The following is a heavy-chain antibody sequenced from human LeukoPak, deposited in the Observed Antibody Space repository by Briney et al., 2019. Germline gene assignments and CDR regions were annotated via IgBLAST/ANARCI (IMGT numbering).Heavy chain of an antibody. J-gene: IGHJ6*02. CDR1: GNYW. CDR3: ARETPAQMDV. V-gene: IGHV3-74*01. Sequence: GGSLRRSCAASGNYWMHWVRQAPGKGLVWVSHINSDGSWTSYADSVKDRFTVSRDNSKNTLYLRMNSLRAEDTAVYYCARETPAQMDVWGHGTTVTVSS. CDR2: INSDGSWT.